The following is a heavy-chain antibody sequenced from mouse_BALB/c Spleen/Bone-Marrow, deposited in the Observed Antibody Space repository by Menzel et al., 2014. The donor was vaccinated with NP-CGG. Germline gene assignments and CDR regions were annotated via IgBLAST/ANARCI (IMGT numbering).Heavy chain of an antibody. V-gene: IGHV1-69*02. D-gene: IGHD2-1*01. Sequence: VQLQQSGAELVRPGASVMLSCKASGYTFTSYWINWVKQRPGQGLEWIGNIYPSDSYTNYNQKFKDKATLTVDKSSSTAYMQLSSPTSEDSAVYFCTRAGNYGNYYAMDYWGQGTSVTVSS. CDR3: TRAGNYGNYYAMDY. CDR2: IYPSDSYT. CDR1: GYTFTSYW. J-gene: IGHJ4*01.